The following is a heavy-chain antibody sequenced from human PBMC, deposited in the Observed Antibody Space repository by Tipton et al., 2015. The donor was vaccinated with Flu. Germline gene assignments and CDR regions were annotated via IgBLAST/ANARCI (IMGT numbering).Heavy chain of an antibody. D-gene: IGHD1-26*01. CDR1: GFTFSTYG. CDR2: IRYDGSNK. J-gene: IGHJ4*02. V-gene: IGHV3-30*02. CDR3: AKDGSGIGDY. Sequence: LSLTCAASGFTFSTYGMHWVRQAPGKGLEWVAFIRYDGSNKYHADSVKGRFTISRDDSKNTLYLQMNSLRAEDTAVYYCAKDGSGIGDYWGQGTLVTVSS.